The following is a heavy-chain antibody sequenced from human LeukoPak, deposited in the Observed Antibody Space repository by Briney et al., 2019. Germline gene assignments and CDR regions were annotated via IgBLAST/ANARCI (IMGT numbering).Heavy chain of an antibody. CDR1: GGSISSSNW. D-gene: IGHD3-10*01. J-gene: IGHJ3*02. V-gene: IGHV4-4*02. CDR2: IYHSGST. Sequence: SGTLSLTCAVSGGSISSSNWWSWVRQPPGKGLEWIGEIYHSGSTNYNPPLKSRVTISVDKSKNQFSLKLSSVTAADTAVYYCARTLWFGGYTPRDAFDIWGQGTMVTVSS. CDR3: ARTLWFGGYTPRDAFDI.